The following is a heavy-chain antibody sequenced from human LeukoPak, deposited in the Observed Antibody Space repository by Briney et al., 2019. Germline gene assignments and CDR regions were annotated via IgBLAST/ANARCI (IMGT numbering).Heavy chain of an antibody. CDR3: ANSNYDSSGYYPAWYFDY. V-gene: IGHV3-23*01. CDR2: ISGSGGST. J-gene: IGHJ4*02. CDR1: GFAFSSYA. Sequence: GGSLRLSCAASGFAFSSYAMSWVRQAPGKGLEWVSAISGSGGSTYYADSVKGRFTISRDNSKNTLCLQMNSLRAEDTAVYYCANSNYDSSGYYPAWYFDYWGQGTLVTVS. D-gene: IGHD3-22*01.